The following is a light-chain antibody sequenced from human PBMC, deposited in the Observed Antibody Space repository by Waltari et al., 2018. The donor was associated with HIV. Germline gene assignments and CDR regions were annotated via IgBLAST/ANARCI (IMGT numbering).Light chain of an antibody. CDR1: QNINSW. Sequence: DTQMTQSPSTLSASVGDRVTITCRASQNINSWLAWYQQKPGKVPQLLGPLETGVPSRFSGSGSGTEFTLTITSLQPDDFATYYCQQYNRFSHFGGGTKVEIK. CDR2: P. J-gene: IGKJ4*01. CDR3: QQYNRFSH. V-gene: IGKV1-5*01.